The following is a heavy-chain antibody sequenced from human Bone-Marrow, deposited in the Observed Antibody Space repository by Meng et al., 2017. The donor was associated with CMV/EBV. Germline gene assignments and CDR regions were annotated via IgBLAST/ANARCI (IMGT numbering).Heavy chain of an antibody. CDR1: GGSISSYY. Sequence: SETLSLTCTVSGGSISSYYWSWIRQPPGKGLEWIGYIYYSGSTNYNPSLKSRVTISVDTSKNQFSLKLSSVTAADAAVYYCARDRWVGMATTAHYYGMDVWGQRNTVNVAS. CDR3: ARDRWVGMATTAHYYGMDV. V-gene: IGHV4-59*01. J-gene: IGHJ6*02. D-gene: IGHD5-24*01. CDR2: IYYSGST.